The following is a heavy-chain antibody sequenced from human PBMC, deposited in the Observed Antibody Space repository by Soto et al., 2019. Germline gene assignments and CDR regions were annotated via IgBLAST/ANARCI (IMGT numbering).Heavy chain of an antibody. Sequence: EGQLLESGGGLVQAGGSLRLSCAASGFTFSIYAMSWVGQPPGKGLEWVSTISGSGGATYADSVKGRFTISRDNSKNTLYLQVNSLRVEDTAVYYCAKDAPGSGWLSDYWGQGTLVTVSS. J-gene: IGHJ4*02. CDR3: AKDAPGSGWLSDY. CDR1: GFTFSIYA. V-gene: IGHV3-23*01. D-gene: IGHD3-22*01. CDR2: ISGSGGAT.